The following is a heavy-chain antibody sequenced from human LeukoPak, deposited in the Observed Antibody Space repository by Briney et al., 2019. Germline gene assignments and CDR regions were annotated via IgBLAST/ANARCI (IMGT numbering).Heavy chain of an antibody. CDR3: ARVTGYMTEDYFDY. CDR2: IYYSGST. Sequence: SETLSLTCTVSGGSINSYYWSWIRQPPGKGLEWIGYIYYSGSTNYNPSLKSRVTISVDTSKNQFSLRLSSVTAADTAVYYCARVTGYMTEDYFDYWGQGTLTTVSS. CDR1: GGSINSYY. V-gene: IGHV4-59*01. D-gene: IGHD6-13*01. J-gene: IGHJ4*02.